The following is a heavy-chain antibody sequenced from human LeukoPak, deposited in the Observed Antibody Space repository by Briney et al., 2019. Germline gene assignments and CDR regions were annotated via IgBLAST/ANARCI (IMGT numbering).Heavy chain of an antibody. D-gene: IGHD6-6*01. CDR1: GYTFSAHY. Sequence: ASVRVSCKASGYTFSAHYKHWVRQAPGQGLQWMGWINTNTGAINYAQKFQGRVTMTRDTSITTAYMELTRLTSDDTALYYCTREQSSASAVLDYWGQGTVVTVSS. V-gene: IGHV1-2*02. CDR2: INTNTGAI. CDR3: TREQSSASAVLDY. J-gene: IGHJ4*02.